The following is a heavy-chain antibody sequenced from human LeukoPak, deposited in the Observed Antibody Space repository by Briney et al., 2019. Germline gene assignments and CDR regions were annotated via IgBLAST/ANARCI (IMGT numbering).Heavy chain of an antibody. V-gene: IGHV1-2*02. Sequence: ASVKVSCRASGYTFTDYSLYWVRQAPGQGLEWMGWINPNTGATNYAQNFQGRVTMTRDTSIRTAYMELSRLRSDDTAVYFCARVKDFYYYESSADYFDYWGQGTLVTVSS. J-gene: IGHJ4*02. CDR2: INPNTGAT. CDR1: GYTFTDYS. CDR3: ARVKDFYYYESSADYFDY. D-gene: IGHD3-22*01.